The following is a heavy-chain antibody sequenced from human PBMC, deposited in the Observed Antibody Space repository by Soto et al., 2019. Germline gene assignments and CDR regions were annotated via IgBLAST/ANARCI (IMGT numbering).Heavy chain of an antibody. CDR2: ISSSSSYT. Sequence: GGSLRLSCAASGFTFSDYYMSWIRQAPGKGLEWVSYISSSSSYTNYADSVKGRFTISRDNAKNSLYLQMNSLRAEDTAVYYCARENYYDSSGYVDYWGQGTLVTVSS. CDR1: GFTFSDYY. J-gene: IGHJ4*02. D-gene: IGHD3-22*01. CDR3: ARENYYDSSGYVDY. V-gene: IGHV3-11*06.